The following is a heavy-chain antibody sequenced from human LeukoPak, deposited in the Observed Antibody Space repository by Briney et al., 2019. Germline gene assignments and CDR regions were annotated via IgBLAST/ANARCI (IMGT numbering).Heavy chain of an antibody. Sequence: QPGRSLRLSCAPSGFTFNSYAMHWVRQAPGKGLEWVALISYDGSNQYYADSVKGRFTISRDNSKNTLYLQMNSLRAEDTAVYYCAKVPSGSYWGAEYFQHWGQGTLVTVSS. CDR3: AKVPSGSYWGAEYFQH. J-gene: IGHJ1*01. CDR2: ISYDGSNQ. CDR1: GFTFNSYA. V-gene: IGHV3-30*04. D-gene: IGHD1-26*01.